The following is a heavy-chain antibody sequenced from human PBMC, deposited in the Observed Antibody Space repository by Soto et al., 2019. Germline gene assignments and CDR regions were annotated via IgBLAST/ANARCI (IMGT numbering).Heavy chain of an antibody. CDR3: ARGPRTVTRGRWFDP. CDR1: GGSFSGYY. D-gene: IGHD4-4*01. Sequence: NPSETLSLTCAVYGGSFSGYYWSWIRQPPGKGLEWIGEINHSGSTNYNPSLKSRVTISVDTSKNQFSLKLSSVTAADTAVYYCARGPRTVTRGRWFDPWGQGTRVTVSS. J-gene: IGHJ5*02. V-gene: IGHV4-34*01. CDR2: INHSGST.